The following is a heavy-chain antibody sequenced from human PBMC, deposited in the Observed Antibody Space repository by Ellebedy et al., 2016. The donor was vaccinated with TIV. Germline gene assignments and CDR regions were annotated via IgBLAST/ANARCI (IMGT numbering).Heavy chain of an antibody. CDR2: ISSGGSST. J-gene: IGHJ4*02. CDR3: AKGVGTTWYRGFDY. Sequence: GESLKISCAASGFTFSTYWMHWVRQAPGKGLEWVSAISSGGSSTYYADSVKGRLTISRDNSKNTLYLQINSLRAEDTAVYYCAKGVGTTWYRGFDYWGQGTLVTVSS. CDR1: GFTFSTYW. D-gene: IGHD1-26*01. V-gene: IGHV3-23*01.